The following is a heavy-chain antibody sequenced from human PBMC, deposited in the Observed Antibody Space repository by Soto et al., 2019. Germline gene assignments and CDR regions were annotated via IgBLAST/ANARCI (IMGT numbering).Heavy chain of an antibody. D-gene: IGHD3-16*02. CDR3: ATDHFGGVIVMYD. Sequence: EVQLVESGGGLVQPGGSLRLSCAASGFTVSSNYMSWVRQAPGKGLEWVSVIYSGGSTYYADSVKGRFTISRDNSKNTLYLQMNSLRAEDTAVYYCATDHFGGVIVMYDWGQGTLVTVSS. CDR1: GFTVSSNY. CDR2: IYSGGST. J-gene: IGHJ4*02. V-gene: IGHV3-66*01.